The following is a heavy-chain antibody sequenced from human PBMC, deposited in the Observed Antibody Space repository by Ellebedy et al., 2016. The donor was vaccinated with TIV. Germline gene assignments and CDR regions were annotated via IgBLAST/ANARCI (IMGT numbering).Heavy chain of an antibody. J-gene: IGHJ6*03. Sequence: SETLSLXXTVSGGSISSYYWSWIRQPPGKGLEWIGYIYYSGSTNYNPSLKSRVTISVDTSKNQFSLKLSSVTAADTAVYYCARDAGYSYGYDYYMDVWGKGTTVTVSS. CDR2: IYYSGST. D-gene: IGHD5-18*01. V-gene: IGHV4-59*01. CDR1: GGSISSYY. CDR3: ARDAGYSYGYDYYMDV.